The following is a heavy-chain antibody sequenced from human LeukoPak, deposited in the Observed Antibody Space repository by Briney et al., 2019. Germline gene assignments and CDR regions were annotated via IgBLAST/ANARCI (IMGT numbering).Heavy chain of an antibody. V-gene: IGHV3-7*03. CDR2: IKQDGSEK. CDR1: GFTFSSYW. D-gene: IGHD3-9*01. J-gene: IGHJ3*02. CDR3: AKDITRYGAYAFDI. Sequence: PGGSLRLSCAASGFTFSSYWMSWVRQAPGKGLEWVANIKQDGSEKYYVDSVKGRFTISRDNAKNSLYLQMNSLRAEDTALYYCAKDITRYGAYAFDIWGQGTMVTVSS.